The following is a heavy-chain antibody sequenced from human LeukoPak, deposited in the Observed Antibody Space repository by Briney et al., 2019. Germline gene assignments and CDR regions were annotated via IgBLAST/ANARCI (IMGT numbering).Heavy chain of an antibody. CDR3: ARDCSGGSCYGAFDI. J-gene: IGHJ3*02. V-gene: IGHV4-39*07. CDR1: GGSISSSSYY. CDR2: IYYSGST. Sequence: SETLSLTCTVSGGSISSSSYYWGWIRQPPGKGLEWIGSIYYSGSTYYNPSLKSRITISVDTSENRFSLKLSSVTATDTAVYYCARDCSGGSCYGAFDIWGQGTMVTVSS. D-gene: IGHD2-15*01.